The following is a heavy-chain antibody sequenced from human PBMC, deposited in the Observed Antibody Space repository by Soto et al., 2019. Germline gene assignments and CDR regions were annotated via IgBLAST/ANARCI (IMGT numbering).Heavy chain of an antibody. J-gene: IGHJ5*02. CDR1: GGSISKFY. V-gene: IGHV4-4*07. CDR2: VYATGTT. Sequence: PTETLSLTCNVSGGSISKFYWAWIRKTAGNGLEWMGRVYATGTTDYNPSLRSRVAMSVDISKKTFSLRLRSVTGADSGVYYCVRDGSKSLRDWFDPSGQAIFVTVS. CDR3: VRDGSKSLRDWFDP.